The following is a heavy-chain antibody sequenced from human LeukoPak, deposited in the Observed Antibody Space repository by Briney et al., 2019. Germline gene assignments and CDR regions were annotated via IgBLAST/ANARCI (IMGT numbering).Heavy chain of an antibody. D-gene: IGHD2-8*01. J-gene: IGHJ4*02. Sequence: ETLSLTCTVSGGSISSSSYYWGWIRQPPGKGLEWIGSIYYSGSTYYNPSLKSRVTISVDTSKNQFSLKLSSVTAADTAVYYCARILGYCTNGVCAKYYFDYWGQGTLVTVSS. CDR1: GGSISSSSYY. V-gene: IGHV4-39*07. CDR3: ARILGYCTNGVCAKYYFDY. CDR2: IYYSGST.